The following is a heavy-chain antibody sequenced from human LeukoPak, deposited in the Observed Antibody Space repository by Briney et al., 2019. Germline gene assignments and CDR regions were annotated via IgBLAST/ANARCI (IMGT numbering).Heavy chain of an antibody. D-gene: IGHD5-12*01. CDR3: ARGGDSGYLYYFGY. V-gene: IGHV4-39*02. Sequence: SETLSLTCTVSGGSISSSTYYWGWIRQPPGKGLEYIGNIYYSGTTYYNPSLKSRVTISVDTSKNHFSLKLNSVTAADTAVYYCARGGDSGYLYYFGYWGQGTLVTVSS. J-gene: IGHJ4*02. CDR1: GGSISSSTYY. CDR2: IYYSGTT.